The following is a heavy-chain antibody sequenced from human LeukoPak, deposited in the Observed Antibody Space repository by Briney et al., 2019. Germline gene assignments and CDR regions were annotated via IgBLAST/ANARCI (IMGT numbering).Heavy chain of an antibody. D-gene: IGHD6-19*01. CDR3: AKEPATRWLATFDY. CDR1: GFTISSYA. Sequence: GGSLRLSCGASGFTISSYAMSWVRQAPGKGLEWVSTITGSGGYTYYADSVKGRFTISRDNANNSLYLQMNSLRAEDTAVYYCAKEPATRWLATFDYWGQGTLVTVSS. CDR2: ITGSGGYT. V-gene: IGHV3-23*01. J-gene: IGHJ4*02.